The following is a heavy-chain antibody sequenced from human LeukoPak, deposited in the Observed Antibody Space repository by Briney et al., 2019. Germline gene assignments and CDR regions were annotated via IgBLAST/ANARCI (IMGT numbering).Heavy chain of an antibody. Sequence: SETLSLTCAVSGYSIRSGYYWGWIRQPPGKGLEWIGSIYHSGSTFYNPSLKSRVTISVDTSKNQFTLRLSSVTAADTAVYYCARHEAEMATILGGYWGQGTLVTVSS. D-gene: IGHD5-24*01. J-gene: IGHJ4*02. CDR3: ARHEAEMATILGGY. CDR1: GYSIRSGYY. CDR2: IYHSGST. V-gene: IGHV4-38-2*01.